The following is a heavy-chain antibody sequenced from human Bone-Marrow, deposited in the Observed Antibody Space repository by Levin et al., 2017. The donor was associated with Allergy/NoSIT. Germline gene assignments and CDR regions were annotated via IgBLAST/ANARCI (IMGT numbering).Heavy chain of an antibody. CDR3: ARGGPYGSGSYDY. CDR2: ISSDTSTI. CDR1: GFPFNTYR. V-gene: IGHV3-48*02. J-gene: IGHJ4*02. Sequence: ASVKVSCAASGFPFNTYRMNWVRQAPGKGLEWVSYISSDTSTIYYADFVKGRFTISRDNAKNSVYLQMNSLRDEDTAVYYCARGGPYGSGSYDYWGQGTLVTVSS. D-gene: IGHD3-10*01.